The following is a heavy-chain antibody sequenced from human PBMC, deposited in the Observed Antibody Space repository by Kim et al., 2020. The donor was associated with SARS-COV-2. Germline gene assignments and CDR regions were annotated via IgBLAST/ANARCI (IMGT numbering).Heavy chain of an antibody. CDR2: IYYSGST. D-gene: IGHD3-10*01. V-gene: IGHV4-59*08. J-gene: IGHJ4*02. Sequence: SETLSLTCTVSGGSISSYYWSWIRQPPGKGLEWIGYIYYSGSTNYNPSLKSRVTISVDTSKNQFSLKLSSVTAADTAVYYCARRVSVRGENYFDYWGQGTLVTVSS. CDR1: GGSISSYY. CDR3: ARRVSVRGENYFDY.